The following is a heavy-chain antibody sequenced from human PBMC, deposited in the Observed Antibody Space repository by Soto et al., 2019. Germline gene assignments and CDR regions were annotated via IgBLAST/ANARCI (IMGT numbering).Heavy chain of an antibody. V-gene: IGHV4-31*03. CDR2: IFQSGAT. CDR1: GVSINSGGHH. Sequence: QVQLQESGPGLVKPSQTLSLTCSVSGVSINSGGHHWSWIRQLPGEGLECLGYIFQSGATYNYNPSLRSRINISLDTSKRQFSLSLSSVTAADTAVYFCARLFDGTFHDWGQGALVTVSS. J-gene: IGHJ4*02. CDR3: ARLFDGTFHD.